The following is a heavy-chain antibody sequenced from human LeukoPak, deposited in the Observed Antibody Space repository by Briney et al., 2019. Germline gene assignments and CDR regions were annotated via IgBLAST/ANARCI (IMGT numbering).Heavy chain of an antibody. D-gene: IGHD1-26*01. CDR3: ARGDLYSGSYYAVDFDY. Sequence: ASVKVSCKASGYTFTSYDINWVRQAPGQGLEWMGWISAYNGNTNYAQKLQGRVTMTTDTSTSTAYMELRSLRSDDTAVYYCARGDLYSGSYYAVDFDYWGQGTLVTVSS. V-gene: IGHV1-18*01. CDR2: ISAYNGNT. CDR1: GYTFTSYD. J-gene: IGHJ4*02.